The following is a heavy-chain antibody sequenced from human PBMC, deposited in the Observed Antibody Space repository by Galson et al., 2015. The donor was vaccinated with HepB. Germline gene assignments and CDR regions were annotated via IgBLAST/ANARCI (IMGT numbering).Heavy chain of an antibody. CDR1: GGTFSSYA. CDR2: IIPIFGTA. Sequence: SVKVSCKASGGTFSSYAISWVRQAPGQGLEWMGGIIPIFGTANYAQKFQGRVTITADKSTSTAYMELSSLRSEDTAVYYCARAGRITMVRGVKSYYFDYWGQGTLVTVSS. CDR3: ARAGRITMVRGVKSYYFDY. D-gene: IGHD3-10*01. J-gene: IGHJ4*02. V-gene: IGHV1-69*06.